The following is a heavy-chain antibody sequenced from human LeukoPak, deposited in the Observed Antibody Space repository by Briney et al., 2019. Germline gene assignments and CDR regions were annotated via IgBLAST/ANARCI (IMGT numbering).Heavy chain of an antibody. CDR2: ISWDGDIK. D-gene: IGHD3-22*01. CDR3: AKDPDGSGYSNYYFDL. J-gene: IGHJ2*01. CDR1: GFTFDDYT. V-gene: IGHV3-43*01. Sequence: GGSLRLSCAASGFTFDDYTMHWVRQAPGKGLEWVSLISWDGDIKDYVDSVRGRFTISRDNSKNSLYLQMNSLKTEDTAFYYCAKDPDGSGYSNYYFDLWGRGTLVTVSS.